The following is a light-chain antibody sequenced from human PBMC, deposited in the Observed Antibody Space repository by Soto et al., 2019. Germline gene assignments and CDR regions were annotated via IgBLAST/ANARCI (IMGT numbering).Light chain of an antibody. J-gene: IGLJ2*01. CDR1: SSNIGSNT. Sequence: QAVVTQPPSASGTPGQRVTVSCSGSSSNIGSNTVNWYQQLPGTAPKLLIYNNNQWPSGVPDRFSGSKSGTSASLAISGLQSEDEADYFCAAWDDSLDVLVFGGGTQLTVL. CDR3: AAWDDSLDVLV. V-gene: IGLV1-44*01. CDR2: NNN.